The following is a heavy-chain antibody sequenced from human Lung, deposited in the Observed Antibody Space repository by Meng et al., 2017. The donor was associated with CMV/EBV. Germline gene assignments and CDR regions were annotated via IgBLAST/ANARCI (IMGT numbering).Heavy chain of an antibody. CDR2: INTYNGNT. Sequence: ASVKVSCKGSDYNFASYGITWVRQAPGQGLEWMGWINTYNGNTKYAQKFQDRVIMTTDRSTRTAYMVLRSLRSDDTAVYYCARSITIFQIDYWGQGTLVTVSS. CDR3: ARSITIFQIDY. V-gene: IGHV1-18*01. J-gene: IGHJ4*02. D-gene: IGHD3-9*01. CDR1: DYNFASYG.